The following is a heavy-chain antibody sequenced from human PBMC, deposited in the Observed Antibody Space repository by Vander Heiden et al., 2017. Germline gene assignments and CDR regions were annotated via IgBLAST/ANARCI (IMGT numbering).Heavy chain of an antibody. CDR3: ARARDGYLADYFDY. Sequence: QLQLQESGPGLVKPSETLSLNCEVSGDFISNNYYYWGWIRQPPGKGLEWIGNIYYSGTAFYNPSLKSRVTISVDTSTNQFSLRLRSVTAADTAVYYCARARDGYLADYFDYWGQGSLVTVSS. CDR2: IYYSGTA. V-gene: IGHV4-39*01. CDR1: GDFISNNYYY. J-gene: IGHJ4*02. D-gene: IGHD5-12*01.